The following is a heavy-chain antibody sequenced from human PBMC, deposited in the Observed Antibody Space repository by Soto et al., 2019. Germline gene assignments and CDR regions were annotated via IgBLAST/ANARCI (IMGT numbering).Heavy chain of an antibody. J-gene: IGHJ4*02. V-gene: IGHV4-34*01. Sequence: QVQLQQWGAGLLKPSETLSLTCAVYGGSFSGYYWSWIRQPPGKGLEGIGEINHSGSTNYSPSLNSRVTISVDTSKNQFSLKLSSVTAADTAVYYCARGVATVVTSYFDYWGQGTLVTVSS. D-gene: IGHD5-12*01. CDR3: ARGVATVVTSYFDY. CDR1: GGSFSGYY. CDR2: INHSGST.